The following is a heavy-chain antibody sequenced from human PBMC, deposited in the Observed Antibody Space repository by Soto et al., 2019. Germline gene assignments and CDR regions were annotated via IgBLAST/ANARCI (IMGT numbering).Heavy chain of an antibody. Sequence: GGSLRLSCAASGFTFSSYAMSWVRQAPGKGLEWVSAISGSGGSTYYADSVKGRFTISRDNAKNTLYLQMNSLRAEDTAVYYCARDRSPDFDYWGQGTLVTVSS. J-gene: IGHJ4*02. V-gene: IGHV3-23*01. CDR2: ISGSGGST. CDR1: GFTFSSYA. CDR3: ARDRSPDFDY.